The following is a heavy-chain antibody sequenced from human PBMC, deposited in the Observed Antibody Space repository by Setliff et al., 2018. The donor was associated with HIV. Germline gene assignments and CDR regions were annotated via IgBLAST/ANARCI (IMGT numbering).Heavy chain of an antibody. Sequence: ASVKVSCKPPGHTFTNYDIHWMRRAPGQGLEWMGWMNPNSGVSGYALKFHDRVTMTRDTSITTLYMELSSLTSEDTAVYYCARAVLYSGSYYPFDYWGRGVLVTVSS. CDR2: MNPNSGVS. J-gene: IGHJ4*02. D-gene: IGHD1-26*01. V-gene: IGHV1-8*01. CDR1: GHTFTNYD. CDR3: ARAVLYSGSYYPFDY.